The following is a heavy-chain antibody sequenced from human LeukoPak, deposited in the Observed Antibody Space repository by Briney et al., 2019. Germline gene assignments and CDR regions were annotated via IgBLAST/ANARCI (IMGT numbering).Heavy chain of an antibody. CDR1: GYTFTSNY. D-gene: IGHD3-22*01. Sequence: ASVKVSCKAFGYTFTSNYMHWVRQAPGQGPEWMGVISPSGGSTTYAQKFQGRVTLTRDMSTSTDYMELSSLRSEDTAVYFCARAAYYDSSGYFYYYYYYMDVWGKGTTVTISS. V-gene: IGHV1-46*01. J-gene: IGHJ6*03. CDR3: ARAAYYDSSGYFYYYYYYMDV. CDR2: ISPSGGST.